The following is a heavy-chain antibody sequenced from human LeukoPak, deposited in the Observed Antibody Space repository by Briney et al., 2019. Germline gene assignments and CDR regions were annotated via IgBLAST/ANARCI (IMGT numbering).Heavy chain of an antibody. CDR2: ISSDATST. Sequence: EWVSCISSDATSTWYAHSLKGRFTISRDKAKNSLYLQMNSLRAEDTALYYCARSSSPRFDYWGQGTLVTVSS. CDR3: ARSSSPRFDY. J-gene: IGHJ4*02. D-gene: IGHD2-2*01. V-gene: IGHV3-11*01.